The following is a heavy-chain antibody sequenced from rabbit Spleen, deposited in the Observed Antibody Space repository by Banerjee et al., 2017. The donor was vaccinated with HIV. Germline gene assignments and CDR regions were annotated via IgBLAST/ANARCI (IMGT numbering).Heavy chain of an antibody. CDR2: IDVVKSGNT. CDR3: ARDAAGREDFNL. J-gene: IGHJ4*01. V-gene: IGHV1S40*01. CDR1: GLDFSSSYW. D-gene: IGHD4-2*01. Sequence: QSLEESGGDLVKPGTSLTLTCTASGLDFSSSYWICWVRQAPGKGLEWIACIDVVKSGNTYYTTWAKGRFTISKTSSTTVTLQMTSLTAADTATYFCARDAAGREDFNLWGPGTLVTVS.